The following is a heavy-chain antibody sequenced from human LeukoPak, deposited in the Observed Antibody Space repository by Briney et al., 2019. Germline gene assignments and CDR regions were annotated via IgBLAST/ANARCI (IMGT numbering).Heavy chain of an antibody. CDR2: FDPEDGET. CDR1: GYTLTELS. J-gene: IGHJ4*02. Sequence: ASVKVSCKVSGYTLTELSMHWVRQAPGKGLEWMGGFDPEDGETIYAQKFQGRVTMTRDTSISTAYMELSRLRFDDTAVYYCARDFSSSSSVAADYFDYWGQGTLVTVSS. D-gene: IGHD6-6*01. V-gene: IGHV1-24*01. CDR3: ARDFSSSSSVAADYFDY.